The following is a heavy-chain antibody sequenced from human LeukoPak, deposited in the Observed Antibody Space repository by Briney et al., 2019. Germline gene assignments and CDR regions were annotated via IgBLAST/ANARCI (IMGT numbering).Heavy chain of an antibody. Sequence: ASAKVSCKASGYTFTSYDINWVRQATGQGLEWMGWMNPNSGNTGYAQKFQGRVTMTRNTSISTAYMELSSLRSEDTAVYYCARAGYCSSTSCYAFYYYYYGMDVWGQGTTVTVSS. CDR2: MNPNSGNT. J-gene: IGHJ6*02. CDR3: ARAGYCSSTSCYAFYYYYYGMDV. V-gene: IGHV1-8*01. CDR1: GYTFTSYD. D-gene: IGHD2-2*03.